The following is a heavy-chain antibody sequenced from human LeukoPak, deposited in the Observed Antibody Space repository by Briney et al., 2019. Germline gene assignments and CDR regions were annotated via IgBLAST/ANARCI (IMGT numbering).Heavy chain of an antibody. J-gene: IGHJ5*02. CDR3: ARFRAAAGTRYNWFDP. V-gene: IGHV1-18*01. Sequence: GASVKVSCKASGYTFTSYGISWVRQAPGQGLEWMGWISAYNGNTNYAQKFQGRVTMTTDTSTSTAYMELRSLRSDDTAVYSCARFRAAAGTRYNWFDPWGQGTLVTVSS. CDR1: GYTFTSYG. D-gene: IGHD6-13*01. CDR2: ISAYNGNT.